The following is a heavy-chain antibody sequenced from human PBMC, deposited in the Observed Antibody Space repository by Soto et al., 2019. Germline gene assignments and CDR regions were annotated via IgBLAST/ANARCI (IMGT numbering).Heavy chain of an antibody. CDR3: AREGDYDFWSGGRGLD. D-gene: IGHD3-3*01. CDR1: GGSISSGGYY. Sequence: QVQLQESGPGLVKPSQTLSLTCTVSGGSISSGGYYWSWIRQHPGKGLEWIGYIYYSGSTYYNPSLKSRVTLSVETAKNQCALKLSSVTAADTAVYYCAREGDYDFWSGGRGLDWGQGTLVTVSS. V-gene: IGHV4-31*03. J-gene: IGHJ4*02. CDR2: IYYSGST.